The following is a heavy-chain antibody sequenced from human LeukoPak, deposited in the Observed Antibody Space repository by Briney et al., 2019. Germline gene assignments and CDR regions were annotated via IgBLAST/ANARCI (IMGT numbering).Heavy chain of an antibody. CDR3: AKEYSSGWGFDY. J-gene: IGHJ4*02. CDR2: MNDDGSST. V-gene: IGHV3-74*01. Sequence: GGSLRLSCVVSGFTFTRHWMHWVRQAPGKGLVWVSRMNDDGSSTNYAEAMKGRFTISRDNSKNTLYLQMNSLRAEDTAVYYCAKEYSSGWGFDYWGQGTLVTVSS. D-gene: IGHD6-19*01. CDR1: GFTFTRHW.